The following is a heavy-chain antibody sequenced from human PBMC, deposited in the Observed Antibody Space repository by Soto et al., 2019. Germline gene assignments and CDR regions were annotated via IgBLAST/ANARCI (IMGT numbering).Heavy chain of an antibody. J-gene: IGHJ2*01. V-gene: IGHV3-23*01. CDR1: GFTFSIYA. CDR2: ISGRGGST. Sequence: EVPLLESGGGLVQPGGSLRLSCAASGFTFSIYAMNRVRQAPGKGLEWVSVISGRGGSTYYADAVKGRFTISRDNSKNTLYLQMNSLRAEDTAVYYCAKRTVGWYFDLWGRGTLVTVSS. CDR3: AKRTVGWYFDL. D-gene: IGHD4-17*01.